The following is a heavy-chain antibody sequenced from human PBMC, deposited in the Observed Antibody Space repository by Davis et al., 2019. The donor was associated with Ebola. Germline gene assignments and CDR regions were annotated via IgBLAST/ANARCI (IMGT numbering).Heavy chain of an antibody. J-gene: IGHJ3*02. CDR1: GGTFSSYA. CDR2: IIPIFGST. D-gene: IGHD5-12*01. Sequence: AASVKVSCKASGGTFSSYAISWVRQAPGQGLEWMGRIIPIFGSTSYAQKFQGRVTMTRDTSTSTVYMELSSLRSEDTAVYYCARVRYSGYEPLAFDIWGQGTMVTVSS. V-gene: IGHV1-69*04. CDR3: ARVRYSGYEPLAFDI.